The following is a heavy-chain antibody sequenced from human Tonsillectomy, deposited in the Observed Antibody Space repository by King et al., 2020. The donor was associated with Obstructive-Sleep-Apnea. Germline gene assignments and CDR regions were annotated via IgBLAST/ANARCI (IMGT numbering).Heavy chain of an antibody. CDR1: GFTFSSYF. J-gene: IGHJ4*02. D-gene: IGHD2-2*01. CDR3: ASAAMRAPAFDY. Sequence: VQLVESGGGVVQPGRSLRLSCAASGFTFSSYFMHWVRQALGKGQEWWALMSYDGNNKFYADSVKGRFTISRDTAKNTLYLQMSSLRAEDTAVYYCASAAMRAPAFDYWGQGTLVTVSS. CDR2: MSYDGNNK. V-gene: IGHV3-30*03.